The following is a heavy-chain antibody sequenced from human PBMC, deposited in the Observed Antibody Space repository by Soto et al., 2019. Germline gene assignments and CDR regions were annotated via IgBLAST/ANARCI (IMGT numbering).Heavy chain of an antibody. Sequence: SETLSLTCAVSGFFISSGNYWGWIRKPPGKGLEWIGSIFHGGNTYYNPSLKSRVTISVDMSKNQFALKLNSVTAADTAVYYCARARWYDAFDVWGQGTVVTVSS. D-gene: IGHD2-15*01. CDR2: IFHGGNT. J-gene: IGHJ3*01. CDR3: ARARWYDAFDV. V-gene: IGHV4-38-2*01. CDR1: GFFISSGNY.